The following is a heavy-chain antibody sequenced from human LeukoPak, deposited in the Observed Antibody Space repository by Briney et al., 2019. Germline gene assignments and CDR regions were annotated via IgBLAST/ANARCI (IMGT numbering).Heavy chain of an antibody. CDR2: IYYSGST. Sequence: SETLSLTCTVSGGSISSYYWSWIRQPPGKGLEWIGYIYYSGSTTYNPSLKSRVTISVDTPKNQFSLKLSSVTAADTAVYYCARGEGQSDYWGQGTLVIVSS. V-gene: IGHV4-59*01. CDR3: ARGEGQSDY. J-gene: IGHJ4*02. CDR1: GGSISSYY.